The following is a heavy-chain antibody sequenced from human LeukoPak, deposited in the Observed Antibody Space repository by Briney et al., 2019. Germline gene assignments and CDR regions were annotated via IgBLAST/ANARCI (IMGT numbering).Heavy chain of an antibody. J-gene: IGHJ4*02. CDR2: ISSSSSTI. CDR1: GFTFSSYS. Sequence: GGSLRLSCAASGFTFSSYSMNWVRQAPGKGLEWVSYISSSSSTIYYADSVKGRFTISRDNAKNSLYLQMNSLRAEDTAVYYCARDSGRAGYWCQGTLVTVSS. V-gene: IGHV3-48*04. CDR3: ARDSGRAGY.